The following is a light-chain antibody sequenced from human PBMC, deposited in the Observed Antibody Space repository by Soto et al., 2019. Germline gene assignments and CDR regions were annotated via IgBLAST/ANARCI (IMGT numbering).Light chain of an antibody. CDR1: QSISSY. V-gene: IGKV1-39*01. J-gene: IGKJ2*01. CDR3: QHSYSTPPP. CDR2: AAS. Sequence: DIQMTQSPSSLSASVGDRVTITCRASQSISSYLNWYQQKPGKAPKLLIYAASSLQSGVPSRFRGRGSGTDCTLTISSLQPEDCATYYCQHSYSTPPPFGQGTKLEI.